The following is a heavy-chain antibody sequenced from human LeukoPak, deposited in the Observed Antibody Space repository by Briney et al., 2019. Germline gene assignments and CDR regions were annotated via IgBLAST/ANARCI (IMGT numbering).Heavy chain of an antibody. V-gene: IGHV3-9*03. CDR2: ISWNSGSI. CDR3: AKGRYDYVWGSLFDY. Sequence: GGSLRLSCAASGFTFDDYAMHWVRQAPGKGLEWVSGISWNSGSIGYADSVKGRFTISRDNAKNSLYLQMNSLRAEDMALYYCAKGRYDYVWGSLFDYWGQGTLVTVSS. CDR1: GFTFDDYA. J-gene: IGHJ4*02. D-gene: IGHD3-16*01.